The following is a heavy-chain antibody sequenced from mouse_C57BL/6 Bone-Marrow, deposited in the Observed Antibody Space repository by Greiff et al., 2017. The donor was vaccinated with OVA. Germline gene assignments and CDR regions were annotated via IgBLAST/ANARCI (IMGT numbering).Heavy chain of an antibody. CDR2: IYPGSGST. J-gene: IGHJ1*03. Sequence: QVQLQQPVAELVKPGASVKMSCKASGYTFTSYWITWVKQRPGQGLEWIGDIYPGSGSTNYNEKFKSKATLTVDTSSSTAYMQLSSLTSEDSAVYYCAREGGYYYGSRWYFDVWGTGTTVTVSS. D-gene: IGHD1-1*01. CDR3: AREGGYYYGSRWYFDV. V-gene: IGHV1-55*01. CDR1: GYTFTSYW.